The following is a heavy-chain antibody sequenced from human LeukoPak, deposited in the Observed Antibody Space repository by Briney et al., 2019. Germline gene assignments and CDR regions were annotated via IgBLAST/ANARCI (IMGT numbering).Heavy chain of an antibody. CDR3: ARGRPGYQLPPPKKAYPHYYMDV. V-gene: IGHV4-4*07. J-gene: IGHJ6*03. CDR1: GDSISSYY. Sequence: SETLSLTCTVSGDSISSYYWSWIRQPAGKGLEWIGRIYTSGSTNYNPALKSRVTMSVDTSKNQFSLKLSSVTAADTAVYYCARGRPGYQLPPPKKAYPHYYMDVWKKGTRVTVS. D-gene: IGHD2-2*01. CDR2: IYTSGST.